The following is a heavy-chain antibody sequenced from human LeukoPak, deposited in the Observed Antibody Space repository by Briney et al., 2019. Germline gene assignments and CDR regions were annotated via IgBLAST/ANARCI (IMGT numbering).Heavy chain of an antibody. J-gene: IGHJ4*02. CDR2: ISGSGGST. D-gene: IGHD6-19*01. Sequence: GGSLRLSCAAPGFTFSSYAMSWVRQAPGKGLEWVSAISGSGGSTYYADSVKGRFTISRDNSKNTLYLQMNSLRAEDTAVYYCAKAPAPFIAVADYFDYWGQGTLVTVSS. CDR3: AKAPAPFIAVADYFDY. CDR1: GFTFSSYA. V-gene: IGHV3-23*01.